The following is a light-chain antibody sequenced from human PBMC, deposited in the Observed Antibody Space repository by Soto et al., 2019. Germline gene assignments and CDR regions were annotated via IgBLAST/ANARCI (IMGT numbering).Light chain of an antibody. V-gene: IGLV2-14*03. CDR2: DVT. Sequence: QSALTQPASVSGSPGQSITISCTGTSSDVGGYDHVSWYQQHPGKAPKLIIYDVTIRPSGISRRFSGSKSDNTASLAVSGLQPEDEADYYCSSYTNKDTLLFGGRTKLTVL. CDR3: SSYTNKDTLL. CDR1: SSDVGGYDH. J-gene: IGLJ3*02.